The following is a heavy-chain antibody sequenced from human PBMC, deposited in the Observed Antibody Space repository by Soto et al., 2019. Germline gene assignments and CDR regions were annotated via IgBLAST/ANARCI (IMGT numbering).Heavy chain of an antibody. CDR2: INHSGST. CDR1: GGNFSGYY. D-gene: IGHD4-17*01. CDR3: ARAPLRRGWFDP. V-gene: IGHV4-34*01. J-gene: IGHJ5*02. Sequence: PSETLSLTCAVYGGNFSGYYWSWIRQPPGKGLEWIGEINHSGSTNYNPSLKSRVTISVDTSKNQFSLKLSSVTAADTAVYYCARAPLRRGWFDPWGQGTLVTVSS.